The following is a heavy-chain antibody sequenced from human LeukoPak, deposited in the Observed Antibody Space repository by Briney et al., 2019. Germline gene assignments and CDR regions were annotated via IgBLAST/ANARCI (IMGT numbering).Heavy chain of an antibody. CDR1: GFTVRNYG. D-gene: IGHD3-16*01. CDR3: ARNPVNPYYFVY. V-gene: IGHV3-33*01. Sequence: GRSLRLSCAASGFTVRNYGMHWVRQAPGKGLEWVAVIWYDGSNEYYADSVKGRFTISRDNSKTTLYLQMNSLRAEDSAVYYCARNPVNPYYFVYWGQGTLVTVSS. CDR2: IWYDGSNE. J-gene: IGHJ4*02.